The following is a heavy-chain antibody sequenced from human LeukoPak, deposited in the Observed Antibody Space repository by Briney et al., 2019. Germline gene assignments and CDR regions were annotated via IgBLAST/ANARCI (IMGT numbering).Heavy chain of an antibody. Sequence: GGSLRLSCAASGFTFSSYSMNWVRQAPGKGLEWVSSISSSSSYICYADSVKGRFTISRDNAKNSLYLQMNSLRAEDTAVYYCARVRMGTTSGTDYWGQGTLVTVSS. CDR2: ISSSSSYI. J-gene: IGHJ4*02. CDR1: GFTFSSYS. V-gene: IGHV3-21*01. CDR3: ARVRMGTTSGTDY. D-gene: IGHD1-1*01.